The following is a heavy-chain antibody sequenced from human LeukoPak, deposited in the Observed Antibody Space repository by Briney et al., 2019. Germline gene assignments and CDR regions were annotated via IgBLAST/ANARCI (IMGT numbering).Heavy chain of an antibody. Sequence: PGGSLRLSCEASGFSFSSYSMNWVRQAPGKGLEWVANIKQDGSEKYYVDSVKGRFTVSRDNTKNSLYLQMNTLRAEDTAVYYCARAGYGPPYYYYYMDVWGKGTTVTVSS. D-gene: IGHD5-12*01. J-gene: IGHJ6*03. CDR3: ARAGYGPPYYYYYMDV. V-gene: IGHV3-7*01. CDR2: IKQDGSEK. CDR1: GFSFSSYS.